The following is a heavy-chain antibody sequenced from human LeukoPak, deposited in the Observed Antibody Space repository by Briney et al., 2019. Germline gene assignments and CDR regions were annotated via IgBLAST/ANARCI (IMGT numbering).Heavy chain of an antibody. CDR1: GFTFSGYT. Sequence: GGSLRLSCSASGFTFSGYTMHWVRQAPGKGLDYVSAISSNGGITYYADSMKGRFTNSRDNSKNTLYLQMSSLRAEDTTVYYCVRSRGAYTGGWQFDYWGQGTLVTVSS. CDR3: VRSRGAYTGGWQFDY. CDR2: ISSNGGIT. V-gene: IGHV3-64D*09. D-gene: IGHD6-19*01. J-gene: IGHJ4*02.